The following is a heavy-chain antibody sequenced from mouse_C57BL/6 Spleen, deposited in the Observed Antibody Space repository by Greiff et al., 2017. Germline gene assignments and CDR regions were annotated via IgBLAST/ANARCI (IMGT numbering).Heavy chain of an antibody. CDR3: ARTGNYDAMDY. CDR2: IYPGDGDT. CDR1: GYAFSSYW. J-gene: IGHJ4*01. Sequence: QVQLQQSGAELVKPGASVKISCKASGYAFSSYWMNWVKQRPGKGLEWIGQIYPGDGDTNYNGKFKGKATLTADKSSSTAYMQLSSLTSEDSAVYFCARTGNYDAMDYWGKGTSVTVSS. V-gene: IGHV1-80*01. D-gene: IGHD2-1*01.